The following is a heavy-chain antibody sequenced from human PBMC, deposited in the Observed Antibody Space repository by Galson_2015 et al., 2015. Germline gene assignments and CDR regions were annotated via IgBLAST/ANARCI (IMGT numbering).Heavy chain of an antibody. CDR1: GFTFSSYA. J-gene: IGHJ4*02. D-gene: IGHD3-9*01. CDR3: AKSYRYFDWLTNSYYFDY. Sequence: SLRLSCAASGFTFSSYAMSWVRQAPGKGLEWVSAISGSGGSTYYADSVKGRFTISRDNSKNTLYLQMNSLRAEDTAVYYCAKSYRYFDWLTNSYYFDYWGQGTLVTVSS. V-gene: IGHV3-23*01. CDR2: ISGSGGST.